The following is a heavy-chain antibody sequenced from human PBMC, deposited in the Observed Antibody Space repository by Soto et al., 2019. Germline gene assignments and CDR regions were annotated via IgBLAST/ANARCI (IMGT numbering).Heavy chain of an antibody. J-gene: IGHJ6*02. CDR2: IIPIFGTA. CDR1: GGTLSSYA. V-gene: IGHV1-69*06. Sequence: GASVKVSCKASGGTLSSYAISWVRQAPGQGLEWMGGIIPIFGTANYAQKFQGRVTITADKSTSTAYMELSSLRSEDTAVYYCARVSGNYYYYGMDVWGQGTTVTVSS. CDR3: ARVSGNYYYYGMDV. D-gene: IGHD3-3*02.